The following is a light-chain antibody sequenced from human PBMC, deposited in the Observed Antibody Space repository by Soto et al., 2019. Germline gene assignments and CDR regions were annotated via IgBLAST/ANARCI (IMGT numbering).Light chain of an antibody. CDR2: TAS. J-gene: IGKJ5*01. CDR3: QKYDLPMVT. V-gene: IGKV1-39*01. Sequence: DIQMTQSPSSLSASVGDRVTITCRASQSISSYLNWYQQKPGKAPKLLIYTASNLQSGVPSRFSGSGSGTDFTLTISSLQPEDVATYYCQKYDLPMVTFGQGTRPEIK. CDR1: QSISSY.